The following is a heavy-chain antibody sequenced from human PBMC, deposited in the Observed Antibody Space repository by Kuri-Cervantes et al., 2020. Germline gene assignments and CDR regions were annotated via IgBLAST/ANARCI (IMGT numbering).Heavy chain of an antibody. D-gene: IGHD3-9*01. Sequence: ASVKVSCKASGYTFTSYAMHWVRQAPGQGLEWMGWINPNSGGTNYAQKFQGWVTMTRDTSISTAYMELSRLRSDDTAVYYCARESGDYDILTGHDAHYDYWGQGTLVTVSS. CDR2: INPNSGGT. V-gene: IGHV1-2*04. CDR1: GYTFTSYA. CDR3: ARESGDYDILTGHDAHYDY. J-gene: IGHJ4*02.